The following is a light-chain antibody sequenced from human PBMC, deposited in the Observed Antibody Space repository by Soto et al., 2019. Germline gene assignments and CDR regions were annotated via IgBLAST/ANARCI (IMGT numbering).Light chain of an antibody. J-gene: IGLJ3*02. CDR2: DTT. V-gene: IGLV7-46*01. CDR3: LFAYDTLRV. Sequence: QTVVTQEPSLTVSPGGTVTLTCGSSTGAVTSSRYPYWFQQKPGQAPRTLIYDTTDKHSWTPARFSGSLLGGKAALTLSGAQPEDEAEYYCLFAYDTLRVFGGGTKLTVL. CDR1: TGAVTSSRY.